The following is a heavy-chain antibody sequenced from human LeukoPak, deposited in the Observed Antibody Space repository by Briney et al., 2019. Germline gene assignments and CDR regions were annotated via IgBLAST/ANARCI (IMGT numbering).Heavy chain of an antibody. D-gene: IGHD2-8*01. CDR2: IYHSGTT. CDR3: AREARLSPGVISAFDY. Sequence: PSETLSLTCTVSGYFISSGYYWGWIRQPPGKGLEWIGSIYHSGTTYYNPSLKSRVTISVDTSKNQFSLKLSSVTAADTAVYYCAREARLSPGVISAFDYWGQGTLVTVSS. J-gene: IGHJ4*02. V-gene: IGHV4-38-2*02. CDR1: GYFISSGYY.